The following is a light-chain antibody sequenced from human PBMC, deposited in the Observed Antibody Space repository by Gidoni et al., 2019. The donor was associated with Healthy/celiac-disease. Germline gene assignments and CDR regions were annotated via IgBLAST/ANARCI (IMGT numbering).Light chain of an antibody. Sequence: DIVMPQSPLSLPVTPGEPASISCRSSQSLLHSNGYNYLDWYLQKPGQSPQLLIYLGSNRASGVPDRFSGSGSGTDFTLKISRVEAEDVGVYYCMQALQTPWYTFGQGTKLEIK. CDR1: QSLLHSNGYNY. CDR3: MQALQTPWYT. V-gene: IGKV2-28*01. J-gene: IGKJ2*01. CDR2: LGS.